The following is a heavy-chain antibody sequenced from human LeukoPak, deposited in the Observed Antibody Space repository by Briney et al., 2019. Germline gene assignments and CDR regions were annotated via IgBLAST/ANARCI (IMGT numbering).Heavy chain of an antibody. J-gene: IGHJ4*02. Sequence: SETLSLTCTVSGGSISSYYWSWIRQPPGKGLEWIGYIYYSGSTNYNPSLKSRVTISVDTSKNQFSLKLSSVTAADTAVYYCARSSRAAIFGVVTQTSTPYYFDYWGQGTLVTVSS. D-gene: IGHD3-3*01. CDR1: GGSISSYY. CDR3: ARSSRAAIFGVVTQTSTPYYFDY. CDR2: IYYSGST. V-gene: IGHV4-59*01.